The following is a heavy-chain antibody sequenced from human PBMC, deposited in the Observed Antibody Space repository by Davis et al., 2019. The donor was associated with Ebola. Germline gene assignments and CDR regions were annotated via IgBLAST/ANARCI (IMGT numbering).Heavy chain of an antibody. CDR1: GYTFISYG. CDR2: ISAYNGNT. V-gene: IGHV1-18*01. CDR3: ARTSIVGTTTTASDI. D-gene: IGHD1-26*01. J-gene: IGHJ3*02. Sequence: ASVKVSCKASGYTFISYGISWVRQAPGQGLEWMGWISAYNGNTAYAQILQGRVTMTTDTSTGTAYMELRSLRSDDTAVYFCARTSIVGTTTTASDIWGQGTMVTVSS.